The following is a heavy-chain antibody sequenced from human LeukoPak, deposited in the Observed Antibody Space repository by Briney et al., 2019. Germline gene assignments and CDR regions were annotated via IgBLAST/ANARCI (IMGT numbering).Heavy chain of an antibody. CDR3: ARGDNSAFDI. Sequence: GESLKISCKGSGYSFTSYWISWVRQMPRKGLEWMGRIVPSDSYTNYSPSFQGHVTISADKSISTAYLQWSSLKASDTAMYYCARGDNSAFDIWGQGTMVTVSS. CDR1: GYSFTSYW. J-gene: IGHJ3*02. D-gene: IGHD3-22*01. CDR2: IVPSDSYT. V-gene: IGHV5-10-1*01.